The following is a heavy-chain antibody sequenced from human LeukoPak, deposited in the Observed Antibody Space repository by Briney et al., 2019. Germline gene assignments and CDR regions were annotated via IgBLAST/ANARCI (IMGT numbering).Heavy chain of an antibody. J-gene: IGHJ4*02. CDR2: ISSSSTYI. Sequence: GGSLRLACAASGFTFSTYSMSWVRQAPGMGLEWVSSISSSSTYIYYADSVKGRFTISRDNTKNSLYLQMNSLRAEDTAVYYCARFQGAHYWGQGTLVTVSS. V-gene: IGHV3-21*01. CDR3: ARFQGAHY. D-gene: IGHD4/OR15-4a*01. CDR1: GFTFSTYS.